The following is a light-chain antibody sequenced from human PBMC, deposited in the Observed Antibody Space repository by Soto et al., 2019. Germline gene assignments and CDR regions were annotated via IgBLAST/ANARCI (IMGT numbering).Light chain of an antibody. CDR1: QSIDGD. V-gene: IGKV3-15*01. CDR3: QQNRQWPRT. Sequence: VDVSQSPTSLSVSPGERVILSCSASQSIDGDLAWYQHRPGQAPRLLISRASTRATGIPARFSGSGSGTDFTLTISSLQSEDSAAYYCQQNRQWPRTFGRGTKVEV. CDR2: RAS. J-gene: IGKJ1*01.